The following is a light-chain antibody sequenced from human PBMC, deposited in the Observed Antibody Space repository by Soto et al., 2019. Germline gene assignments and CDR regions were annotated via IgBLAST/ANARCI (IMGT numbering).Light chain of an antibody. CDR3: IQALQPPST. CDR2: LGS. J-gene: IGKJ4*01. V-gene: IGKV2-28*01. Sequence: DIVMTQSPLSLPVTPGEPASISCRSSQSLLHSNGYNYLDWYLQKPGQSPQLLIYLGSNRASGVPDRFSGSGSGTDFTLIISRVEAEDVVVYYCIQALQPPSTFGGGTKVEIK. CDR1: QSLLHSNGYNY.